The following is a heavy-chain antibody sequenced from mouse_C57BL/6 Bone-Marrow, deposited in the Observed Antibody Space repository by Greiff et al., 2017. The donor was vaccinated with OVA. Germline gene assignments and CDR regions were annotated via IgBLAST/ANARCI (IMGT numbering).Heavy chain of an antibody. J-gene: IGHJ3*01. D-gene: IGHD3-2*02. V-gene: IGHV1-52*01. Sequence: QVQLQQPGAELVRPGSSVKLSCKASGYTFTSYWMHWVKQRPIQGLEWIGNIDPSDSETHYNQKFKDKATLTVDKSSSTAYMQLSSLTSEDSAVYYCARSGTSAQATAYGGQGTLVTVSA. CDR1: GYTFTSYW. CDR2: IDPSDSET. CDR3: ARSGTSAQATAY.